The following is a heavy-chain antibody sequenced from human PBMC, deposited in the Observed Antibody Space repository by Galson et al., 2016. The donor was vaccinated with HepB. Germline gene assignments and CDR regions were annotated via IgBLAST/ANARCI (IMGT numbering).Heavy chain of an antibody. CDR3: GTISPAGDFDY. CDR1: GFTFSLYG. D-gene: IGHD3-3*01. V-gene: IGHV3-33*01. CDR2: IWFDGSKT. Sequence: SLRLSCAASGFTFSLYGMHWVRQAPGKGLEWVAVIWFDGSKTYYGDSVKGRFTISRDNSKNTLYLQMNRLRAEDTAVYYCGTISPAGDFDYWGQGTLVTVSS. J-gene: IGHJ4*02.